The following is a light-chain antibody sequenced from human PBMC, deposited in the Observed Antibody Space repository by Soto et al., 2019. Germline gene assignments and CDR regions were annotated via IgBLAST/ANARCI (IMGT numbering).Light chain of an antibody. CDR2: YAS. Sequence: MHLTQSPSSLSAFVGEIVTITCRAIHDISSALALYQQKPGRSPKLLIYYASKLQSGVPSRFSGSGYGTDFTLTISSLQPEDFATYACQQFNNYPRTFGQRTKVDI. J-gene: IGKJ1*01. V-gene: IGKV1D-13*01. CDR1: HDISSA. CDR3: QQFNNYPRT.